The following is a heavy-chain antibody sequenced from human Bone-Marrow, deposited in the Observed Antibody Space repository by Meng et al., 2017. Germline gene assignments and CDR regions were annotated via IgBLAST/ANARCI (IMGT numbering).Heavy chain of an antibody. CDR2: ISSSGSTI. Sequence: VVSVGAGGGLVRPGGSLGLSCAASGFTFSDYYMSWIRQAPGKGLEWVSYISSSGSTIYYADSVKGRFTISRDNAKNSLYLQMNSLRAEDTAVYYCARTGEFQLGFDLWGRGTLVTVSS. CDR3: ARTGEFQLGFDL. CDR1: GFTFSDYY. V-gene: IGHV3-11*04. J-gene: IGHJ2*01. D-gene: IGHD3-10*01.